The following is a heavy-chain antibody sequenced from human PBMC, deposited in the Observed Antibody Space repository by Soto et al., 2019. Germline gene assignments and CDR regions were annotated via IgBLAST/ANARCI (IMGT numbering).Heavy chain of an antibody. Sequence: ASVKVSCKASGYTFTALYMNWVRQAPGQGLEWMGWVNPNTGLTRYAQKFQDRVTMTRDTSIDTAYMELRGLTSDDTAVYYCTTLRLDPWGQGTLVTVSS. CDR2: VNPNTGLT. J-gene: IGHJ5*02. CDR1: GYTFTALY. CDR3: TTLRLDP. V-gene: IGHV1-2*02. D-gene: IGHD3-9*01.